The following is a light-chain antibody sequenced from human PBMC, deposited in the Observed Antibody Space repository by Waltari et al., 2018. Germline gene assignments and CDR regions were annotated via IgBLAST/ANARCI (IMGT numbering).Light chain of an antibody. Sequence: QSALTQPASVSGSPGQSITISCTGTSSDVGSYTLVSWYQQHPGKAPKLMIYEVTKRPSGVSNRFSGSKSGNTASLTISGLQAEDESHYFCSSYADRNNCAVFGGGTKLTVL. CDR2: EVT. J-gene: IGLJ2*01. CDR3: SSYADRNNCAV. V-gene: IGLV2-23*02. CDR1: SSDVGSYTL.